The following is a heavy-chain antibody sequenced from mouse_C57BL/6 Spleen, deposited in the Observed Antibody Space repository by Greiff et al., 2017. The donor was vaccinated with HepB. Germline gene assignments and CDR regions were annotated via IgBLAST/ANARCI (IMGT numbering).Heavy chain of an antibody. V-gene: IGHV1-52*01. J-gene: IGHJ2*01. CDR1: GYTFTSYW. Sequence: QVQLQQPGAELVRPGSSVKLSCKASGYTFTSYWMHWVKQRPIQGLEWIGNIDPSDSETHYNQKFKDKATLTVDKSSSTAYMQLSSLTSEDSAFFYCARMDSYFDYWGQGTTLTVAS. D-gene: IGHD2-3*01. CDR3: ARMDSYFDY. CDR2: IDPSDSET.